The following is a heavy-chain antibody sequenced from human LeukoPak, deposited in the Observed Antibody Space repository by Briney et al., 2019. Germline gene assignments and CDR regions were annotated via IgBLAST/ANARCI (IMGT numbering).Heavy chain of an antibody. CDR1: GYTFTSFG. Sequence: ASVKVSCKPSGYTFTSFGISWVRQAPGQGLEWMGWIGAYNGDTNYAQKFQGRVTMTTDTSTSTAYMDLRSLRSDNTAVYYCTRDHCRGDNCPSFDYWGQGTLVTVSS. D-gene: IGHD2-15*01. J-gene: IGHJ4*02. CDR2: IGAYNGDT. CDR3: TRDHCRGDNCPSFDY. V-gene: IGHV1-18*04.